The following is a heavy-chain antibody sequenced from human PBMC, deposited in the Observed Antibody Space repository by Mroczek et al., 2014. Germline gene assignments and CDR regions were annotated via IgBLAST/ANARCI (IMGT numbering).Heavy chain of an antibody. Sequence: QVQLVESGGGVVQPGRSLRLSCAASGFTFSSYGMHWVRQAPGKGLEWVAVIWYDGSNKYYADSVKGRFTISRDNSKNTLYLQMNSLRAEDTAVYYCARWITIFGLDYWGQGTLVTVSS. J-gene: IGHJ4*02. D-gene: IGHD3-3*01. CDR1: GFTFSSYG. CDR2: IWYDGSNK. V-gene: IGHV3-33*01. CDR3: ARWITIFGLDY.